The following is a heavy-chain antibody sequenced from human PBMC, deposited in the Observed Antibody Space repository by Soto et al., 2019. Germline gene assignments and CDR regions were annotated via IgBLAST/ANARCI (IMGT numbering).Heavy chain of an antibody. CDR3: AKDRKFQSGYDFYSYYGMDV. J-gene: IGHJ6*02. Sequence: PGGSLRLSCAASGFTFSSYGMHWVRQAPGKGLEWVAVISYDGSNKYYADSVKGRFTISRDNSKNTLYLQMNSLRAEDTAVYYCAKDRKFQSGYDFYSYYGMDVWGQGTSVTVSS. V-gene: IGHV3-30*18. CDR1: GFTFSSYG. CDR2: ISYDGSNK. D-gene: IGHD5-12*01.